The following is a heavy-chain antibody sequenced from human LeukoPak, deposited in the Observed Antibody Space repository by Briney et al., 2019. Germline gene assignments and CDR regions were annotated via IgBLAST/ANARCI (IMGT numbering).Heavy chain of an antibody. CDR3: ARMSSSTSCYGGFDP. D-gene: IGHD2-2*01. V-gene: IGHV1-2*06. Sequence: ASVKVSCKASGYTFTGYYMHWVRQAPGQGLEWMGRINPNSGGTNYAQKFQGRVTMTRDTSISTAYMELSRLRSDDTAVYYCARMSSSTSCYGGFDPWGQGTLVTVSP. J-gene: IGHJ5*02. CDR1: GYTFTGYY. CDR2: INPNSGGT.